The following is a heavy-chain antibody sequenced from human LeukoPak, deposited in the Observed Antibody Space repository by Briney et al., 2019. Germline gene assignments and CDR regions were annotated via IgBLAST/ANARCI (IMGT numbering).Heavy chain of an antibody. CDR2: INHSGST. Sequence: SETLSLTCAVYGGSFSGYYWSWIRQPPGKGLEWIGEINHSGSTNYNPSLKSRVTISVDTSKNQFSLKLNSVTAADTAVYYCASGSIAVAGTNWFDPWGQGTLVTVSS. J-gene: IGHJ5*02. V-gene: IGHV4-34*01. CDR3: ASGSIAVAGTNWFDP. D-gene: IGHD6-19*01. CDR1: GGSFSGYY.